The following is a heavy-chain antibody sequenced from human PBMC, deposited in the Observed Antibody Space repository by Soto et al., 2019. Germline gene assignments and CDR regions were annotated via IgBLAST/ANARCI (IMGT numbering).Heavy chain of an antibody. D-gene: IGHD6-13*01. J-gene: IGHJ4*02. CDR2: ISGSGGST. CDR1: GFTFSSYA. Sequence: GGSLRLSCAASGFTFSSYAMSWVRQAPGKGLEWVSAISGSGGSTYYADSVKGRFTISRDNSKNTLYLQMNSLRAEDTAVYYCAKDRLGSSRFRQLAAGTWYLDYRGQGTLVTVSS. CDR3: AKDRLGSSRFRQLAAGTWYLDY. V-gene: IGHV3-23*01.